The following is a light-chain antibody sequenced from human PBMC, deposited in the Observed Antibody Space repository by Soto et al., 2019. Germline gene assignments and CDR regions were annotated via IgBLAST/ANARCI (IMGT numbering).Light chain of an antibody. CDR3: QQSYSTVT. Sequence: DVLITQSPSSPSASVGDRVTITCRASQSISSYLNWYQQKPGKAPKLLIYAASSLQSGVPSRFSGSGSGTDFTLTISSLQPEDFATYYCQQSYSTVTFGPGTKVDIK. J-gene: IGKJ3*01. V-gene: IGKV1-39*01. CDR2: AAS. CDR1: QSISSY.